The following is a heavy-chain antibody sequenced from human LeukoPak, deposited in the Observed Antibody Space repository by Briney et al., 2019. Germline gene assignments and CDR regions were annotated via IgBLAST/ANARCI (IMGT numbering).Heavy chain of an antibody. Sequence: ASVKVSCKTSGYTFTSYAISWVRQAPGQGLEWMGWIITYNGNTYYSQKLQGRVTMTTDTSTSTAYMELRSLRSDDTAVYFYAKTTVTSEEYFYYYMDVWGKGTTVTVSS. CDR3: AKTTVTSEEYFYYYMDV. CDR2: IITYNGNT. D-gene: IGHD4-17*01. CDR1: GYTFTSYA. V-gene: IGHV1-18*01. J-gene: IGHJ6*03.